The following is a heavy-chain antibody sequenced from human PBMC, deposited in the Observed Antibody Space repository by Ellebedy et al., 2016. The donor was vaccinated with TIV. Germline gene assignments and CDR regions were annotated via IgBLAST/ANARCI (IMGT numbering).Heavy chain of an antibody. CDR1: GFSFSIYS. CDR3: AKGRGGHQTLEY. J-gene: IGHJ4*02. CDR2: ISGIGGTI. Sequence: GESLKISCAASGFSFSIYSMSWVRQVPGKGLEWVSTISGIGGTIYYADSVKGRFIISRADSKSTLFLKMDSLRAEDTAVYSCAKGRGGHQTLEYWGQGTLVTVSS. D-gene: IGHD2-15*01. V-gene: IGHV3-23*01.